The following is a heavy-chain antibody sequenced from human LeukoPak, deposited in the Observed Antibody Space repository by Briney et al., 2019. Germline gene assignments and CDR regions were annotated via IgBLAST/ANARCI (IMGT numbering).Heavy chain of an antibody. J-gene: IGHJ1*01. D-gene: IGHD3-22*01. V-gene: IGHV3-9*01. CDR3: AKAYYYDSSGYLQH. Sequence: PGRSLRLSCAASGFTFDDYAMHWVRQAPGKGLEWVSGISWNSGSIGYADSVKGRFTISRDNAKNSLYLQMNSLRAEDTALYYCAKAYYYDSSGYLQHWGQGTLVTVSS. CDR2: ISWNSGSI. CDR1: GFTFDDYA.